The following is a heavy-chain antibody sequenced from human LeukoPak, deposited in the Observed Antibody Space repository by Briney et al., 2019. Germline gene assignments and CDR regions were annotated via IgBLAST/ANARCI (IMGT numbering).Heavy chain of an antibody. CDR3: AKGGDGYSYYFDY. CDR1: GFTFSSYA. J-gene: IGHJ4*02. V-gene: IGHV3-30*04. CDR2: ISYDGSNK. Sequence: PGRSLRLSRAASGFTFSSYAMHWVRQAPDKGLEWVAVISYDGSNKYYADSVKGRFTISRDNSKNTLYLQMNSLRAEDTAVYYCAKGGDGYSYYFDYWGQGTLVTVSS. D-gene: IGHD5-24*01.